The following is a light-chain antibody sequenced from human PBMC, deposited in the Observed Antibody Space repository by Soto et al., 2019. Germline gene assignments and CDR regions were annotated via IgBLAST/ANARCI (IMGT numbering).Light chain of an antibody. CDR1: SSDIGGYDY. CDR2: DVN. Sequence: QSALTQPASVSGSPGQSITLSCTGTSSDIGGYDYVSWYQRHPGKAPKLIIYDVNNRPSGLSNRFSGSKSGNTASLTISGLQAEDEADYYCTSYASGSSHVVFGGGTQLTVL. V-gene: IGLV2-14*01. CDR3: TSYASGSSHVV. J-gene: IGLJ2*01.